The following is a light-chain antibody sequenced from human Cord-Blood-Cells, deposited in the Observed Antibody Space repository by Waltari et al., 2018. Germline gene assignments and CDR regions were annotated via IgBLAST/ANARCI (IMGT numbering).Light chain of an antibody. CDR3: QSYDSSLSGWV. Sequence: QSVLPQPPSVSGAPRQRVTISCTWSSSNIGAGYDVPWYQQLPGTAPKLLIYGNSNRPSGVPDRFSGSKSGTSASLAITGLQAEDEADYYCQSYDSSLSGWVFGGGTKLTVL. V-gene: IGLV1-40*01. CDR1: SSNIGAGYD. CDR2: GNS. J-gene: IGLJ3*02.